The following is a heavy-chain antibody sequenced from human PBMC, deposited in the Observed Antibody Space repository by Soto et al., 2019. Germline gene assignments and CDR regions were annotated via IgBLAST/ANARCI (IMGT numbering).Heavy chain of an antibody. Sequence: LRLSCAASGFTLSTYCMHWVRQPPGKGLEWVAVISSDGKSEHYADPVKGRFSISRDNSKNTLSLQMNSLRVEDTAVYYCAKTINTYSGDSRGRGALVDYWGQGTLVTVSS. D-gene: IGHD3-22*01. V-gene: IGHV3-30*18. J-gene: IGHJ4*02. CDR1: GFTLSTYC. CDR2: ISSDGKSE. CDR3: AKTINTYSGDSRGRGALVDY.